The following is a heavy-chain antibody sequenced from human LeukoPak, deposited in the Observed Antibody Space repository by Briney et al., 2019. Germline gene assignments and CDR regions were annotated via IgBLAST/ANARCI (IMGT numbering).Heavy chain of an antibody. V-gene: IGHV4-59*08. J-gene: IGHJ4*02. CDR1: GGSISSYY. Sequence: SETLSLTCTVSGGSISSYYWSWIRQPPGKGLEWIGYIYYSGRTNYNPSLKSRVTISVDTSKNQSSLKLSSVTAADTAVYYCARRDGDYWGQGTLVTVSS. CDR3: ARRDGDY. CDR2: IYYSGRT. D-gene: IGHD5-24*01.